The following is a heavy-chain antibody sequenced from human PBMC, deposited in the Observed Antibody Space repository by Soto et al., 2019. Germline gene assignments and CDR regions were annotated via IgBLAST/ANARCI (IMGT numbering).Heavy chain of an antibody. CDR3: ASTLWLLYYYGMDV. J-gene: IGHJ6*02. V-gene: IGHV4-39*01. CDR2: IYYTGTT. CDR1: DASITSSNYY. D-gene: IGHD6-19*01. Sequence: KPSETLSLTCTVSDASITSSNYYWGWIRQPPGKGLEWIGVIYYTGTTYYNPSLKSRVTMSVDTSKNQFSLKLSSVTAADTAVYYCASTLWLLYYYGMDVWGQGTTVTVSS.